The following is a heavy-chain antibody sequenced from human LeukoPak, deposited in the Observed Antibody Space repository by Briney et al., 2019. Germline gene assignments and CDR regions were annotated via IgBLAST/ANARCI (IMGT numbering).Heavy chain of an antibody. V-gene: IGHV3-23*01. CDR2: IGGSNTNT. J-gene: IGHJ4*02. CDR3: AKDPDYYGSGSYYHY. D-gene: IGHD3-10*01. Sequence: PGGSLRLSCATSGLTFSNSGMSWVRQAPGKGLEWVSSIGGSNTNTYYADSVKGRFTISRDNSKNTLYLQMNSLRAEDTAVYYCAKDPDYYGSGSYYHYWGQGTLVTVSS. CDR1: GLTFSNSG.